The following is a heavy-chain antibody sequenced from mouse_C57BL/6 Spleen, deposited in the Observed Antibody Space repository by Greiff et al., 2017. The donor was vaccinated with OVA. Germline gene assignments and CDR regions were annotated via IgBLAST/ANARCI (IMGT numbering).Heavy chain of an antibody. V-gene: IGHV1-50*01. CDR3: ARSEGTGY. CDR2: IDTSDSYT. Sequence: VQLQQPGAELVKPGASVKLSCKASGYTFTSYWMQWVKQRPGQGLEWIGEIDTSDSYTNYNQKFKGKATLTVDTSSSTAYMQLSSRTSEDSAVYYCARSEGTGYWGQGTTLTVSS. CDR1: GYTFTSYW. J-gene: IGHJ2*01. D-gene: IGHD3-3*01.